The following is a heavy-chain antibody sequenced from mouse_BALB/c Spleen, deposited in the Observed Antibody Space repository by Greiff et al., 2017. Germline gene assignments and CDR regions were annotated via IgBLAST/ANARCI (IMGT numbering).Heavy chain of an antibody. V-gene: IGHV1-9*01. CDR3: ARREVRRVFDY. J-gene: IGHJ2*01. CDR1: GYTFSSYW. CDR2: ILPGSGST. Sequence: QVQLQQSGAELMKPGASVKISCKATGYTFSSYWIEWVKQRPGHGLDWIGEILPGSGSTNYNEKFKGKATFTADTSSNTAYMQLSSLTSEDSAVYYCARREVRRVFDYWGQGTTLTVSS. D-gene: IGHD2-14*01.